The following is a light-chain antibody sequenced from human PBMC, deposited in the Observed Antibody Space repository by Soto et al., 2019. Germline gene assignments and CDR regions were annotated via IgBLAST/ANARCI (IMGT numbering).Light chain of an antibody. J-gene: IGKJ1*01. V-gene: IGKV1-5*01. CDR3: QQYHTYWT. CDR1: QSISTW. Sequence: DIQMTQSPSTLSASVGDRVTITCRASQSISTWLAWYQQKPGKAPKLLIYDASSLESGVPSRFSGSGSGTEFPVTISSLQPDDFATYYCQQYHTYWTFGQGTKVEMK. CDR2: DAS.